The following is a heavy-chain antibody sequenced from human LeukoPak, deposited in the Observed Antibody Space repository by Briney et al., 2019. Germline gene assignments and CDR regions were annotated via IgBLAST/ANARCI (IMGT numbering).Heavy chain of an antibody. CDR1: GGSISSSDYY. J-gene: IGHJ3*02. V-gene: IGHV4-39*07. D-gene: IGHD6-13*01. Sequence: PSETLSLTCTVSGGSISSSDYYWGWIRQPPGKGLEWIGSIYYSGSTYYNPSLKSRVTISVDTSKNQFSLKLSSVTAADTAVYYCARRGLGVAAALHAFDIWGQGTMVTVSS. CDR2: IYYSGST. CDR3: ARRGLGVAAALHAFDI.